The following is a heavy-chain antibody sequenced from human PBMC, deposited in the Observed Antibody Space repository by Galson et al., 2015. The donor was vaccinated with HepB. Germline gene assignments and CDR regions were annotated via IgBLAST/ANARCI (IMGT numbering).Heavy chain of an antibody. V-gene: IGHV3-30*18. CDR1: GFTFSRYG. J-gene: IGHJ4*02. D-gene: IGHD6-13*01. CDR2: ISYDGSNK. Sequence: SLRLSCAASGFTFSRYGMHWVRQAPGKGLEWVAVISYDGSNKYYADSVKGRFTISRDNSKNTLYLQMNSLRAEDTAVYYCAKGTAAGTEIDYWGQGTLVTVSS. CDR3: AKGTAAGTEIDY.